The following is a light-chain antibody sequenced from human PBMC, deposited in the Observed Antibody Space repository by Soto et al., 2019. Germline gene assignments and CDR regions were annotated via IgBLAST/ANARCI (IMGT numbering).Light chain of an antibody. CDR2: ATA. V-gene: IGKV3-20*01. J-gene: IGKJ1*01. CDR3: QHYGDSRT. Sequence: ELVLTQSPDTLSLSPGERATLSCRASQSISSVFLAWYQQKPGQAPRLLMYATASRATGTPARFSGSGSRTDFTLSISRLEPEDFAVYYCQHYGDSRTFGQGTKVDIK. CDR1: QSISSVF.